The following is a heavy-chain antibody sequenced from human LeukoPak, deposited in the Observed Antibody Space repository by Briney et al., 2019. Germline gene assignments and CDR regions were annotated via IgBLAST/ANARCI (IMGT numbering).Heavy chain of an antibody. CDR3: AKEYSLSLDY. V-gene: IGHV3-30*02. Sequence: PGGSLRLSCAASGFTFRNYDMHWVRQAPGKGLEWVAYIRYDGSNRYYADSVKGRFTISRDISKNTLFLQMNSLRAEDTAVYYCAKEYSLSLDYWGQGTLVTVSS. D-gene: IGHD5-18*01. J-gene: IGHJ4*02. CDR2: IRYDGSNR. CDR1: GFTFRNYD.